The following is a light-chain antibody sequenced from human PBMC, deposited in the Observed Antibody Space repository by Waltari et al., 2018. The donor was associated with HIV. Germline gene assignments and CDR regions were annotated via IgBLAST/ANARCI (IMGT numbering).Light chain of an antibody. CDR3: ASWDDNLSGWV. J-gene: IGLJ3*02. CDR2: RND. V-gene: IGLV1-47*01. Sequence: QSVLTQPPSASGTPGQSVSISCSGSRSNIGSNYVYWSQHLPGTTPKVVIYRNDQRPSGVPDRFSGSNSGTSASLAISGLRSEDEAHYYCASWDDNLSGWVFGGGTKLTVL. CDR1: RSNIGSNY.